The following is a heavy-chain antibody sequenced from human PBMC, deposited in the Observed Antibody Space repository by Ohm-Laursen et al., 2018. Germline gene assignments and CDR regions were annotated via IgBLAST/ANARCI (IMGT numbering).Heavy chain of an antibody. CDR2: ISSSSSSI. J-gene: IGHJ4*02. D-gene: IGHD5-24*01. V-gene: IGHV3-48*01. Sequence: SLRLSCTASGFTLRDHGMHWVRQAPGKGPEWVSYISSSSSSIYYGDSVKGRSTISRDNAKNSLYLQMNSLRGEDTAVYYCARATRDGYDYWGQGTLVTVSS. CDR1: GFTLRDHG. CDR3: ARATRDGYDY.